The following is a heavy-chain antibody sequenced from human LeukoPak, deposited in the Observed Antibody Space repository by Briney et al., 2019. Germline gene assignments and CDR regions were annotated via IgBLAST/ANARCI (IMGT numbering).Heavy chain of an antibody. CDR1: GYSISSGYY. J-gene: IGHJ6*03. CDR2: IYHSGST. D-gene: IGHD6-13*01. Sequence: SETLSLTCAVSGYSISSGYYWGWIRQPPGKGLEWIGGIYHSGSTYYNPSLKSRVTISVDTSKNQFSLKLSSVTAADTAVYYCARRRGIAAAGTMDVWGKGTTVTVSS. CDR3: ARRRGIAAAGTMDV. V-gene: IGHV4-38-2*01.